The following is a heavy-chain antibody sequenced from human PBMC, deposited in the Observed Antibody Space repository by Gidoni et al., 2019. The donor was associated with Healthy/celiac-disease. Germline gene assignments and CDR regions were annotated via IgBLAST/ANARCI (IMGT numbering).Heavy chain of an antibody. Sequence: PGKGLEWMGIIYPGDSDTRYSPSFQGQVTISADKSISTAYLQWSSLKASDTAMYYCARHGLIYGGNSIGYYYYGMDVWGQGTTVTVSS. D-gene: IGHD4-17*01. V-gene: IGHV5-51*01. J-gene: IGHJ6*02. CDR2: IYPGDSDT. CDR3: ARHGLIYGGNSIGYYYYGMDV.